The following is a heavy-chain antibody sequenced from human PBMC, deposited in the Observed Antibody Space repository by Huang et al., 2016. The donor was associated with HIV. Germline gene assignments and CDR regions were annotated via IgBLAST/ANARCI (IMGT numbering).Heavy chain of an antibody. V-gene: IGHV3-9*01. D-gene: IGHD2-8*01. Sequence: VQLVESGGGLVEPGWSLRLSCAASGFAFSQYAVPWVRQSHGKGLEWVSGIGGNSGDIAYAASVRGRFVISRDNAKKSLYLKMNGLRLEDTALYFCVIMDDYFDYWGQGVLVGVSS. J-gene: IGHJ4*02. CDR1: GFAFSQYA. CDR3: VIMDDYFDY. CDR2: IGGNSGDI.